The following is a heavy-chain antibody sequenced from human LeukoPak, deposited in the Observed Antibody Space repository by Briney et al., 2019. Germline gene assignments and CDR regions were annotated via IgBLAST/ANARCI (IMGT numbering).Heavy chain of an antibody. D-gene: IGHD3-22*01. V-gene: IGHV4-59*08. Sequence: SETLSLTCTVSGDSISSYYWSWIRQPPGKGLEWIGYIYYSGSTNYNPSLKSRVTISVDTSKNQFSLKLSSVTAADTAVYYCARASNYYDSSGYYWYFDLWGRGTLVTVSS. J-gene: IGHJ2*01. CDR3: ARASNYYDSSGYYWYFDL. CDR1: GDSISSYY. CDR2: IYYSGST.